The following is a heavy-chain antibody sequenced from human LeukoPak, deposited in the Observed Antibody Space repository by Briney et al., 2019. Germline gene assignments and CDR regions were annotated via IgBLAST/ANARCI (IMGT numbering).Heavy chain of an antibody. Sequence: ASVTVSCKASGYTFTSYCISWVRQAPGQGLEWMGWISAYNGNTNYAQKLQRQVTMTTDTSTSTACMELRSLRSDDTAVYYCARDSEDIVVVPAAPRLAPNWFDSWGQGTLVTVSS. CDR2: ISAYNGNT. V-gene: IGHV1-18*01. J-gene: IGHJ5*01. CDR1: GYTFTSYC. CDR3: ARDSEDIVVVPAAPRLAPNWFDS. D-gene: IGHD2-2*01.